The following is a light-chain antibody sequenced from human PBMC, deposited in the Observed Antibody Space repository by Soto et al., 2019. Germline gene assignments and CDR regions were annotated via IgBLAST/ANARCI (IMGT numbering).Light chain of an antibody. CDR3: QTWGTGSGV. J-gene: IGLJ2*01. V-gene: IGLV4-69*01. Sequence: QPVLTQSPSASASLGASVKLACTLSRGHSSYAIAWHQQQPEKGPRYLMKLNSDGSHSKGDGIPDRFSGSSSGAERYLTISSLQSEDEADYYCQTWGTGSGVFGGWTKLTVL. CDR1: RGHSSYA. CDR2: LNSDGSH.